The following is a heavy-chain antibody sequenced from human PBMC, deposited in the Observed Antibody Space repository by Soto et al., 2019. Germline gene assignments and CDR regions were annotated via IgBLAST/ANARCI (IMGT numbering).Heavy chain of an antibody. CDR3: ARVXRVTXXGVVTPGMGTWFXP. D-gene: IGHD3-3*01. V-gene: IGHV4-59*01. CDR1: GGSISSSY. CDR2: IYYSGTT. Sequence: SETLSLTCTVSGGSISSSYWSWIRQPPGKGLEWIGFIYYSGTTNYNPSLKSRVTISVDTSKNQISLKLNSVAAADTAVYYCARVXRVTXXGVVTPGMGTWFXPWGQGTLVTVSS. J-gene: IGHJ5*01.